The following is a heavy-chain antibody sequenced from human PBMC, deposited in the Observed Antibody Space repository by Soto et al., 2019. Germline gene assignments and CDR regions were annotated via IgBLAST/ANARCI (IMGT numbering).Heavy chain of an antibody. CDR1: GFTFSSYA. CDR2: ISSNGGST. D-gene: IGHD6-13*01. CDR3: VIEIAAAGNWFDP. Sequence: GGSLRLSCSASGFTFSSYAMHWVRQAPGKGLEYVSAISSNGGSTYYADSVKGRFTISRDNSKNTLYLQMSSLRAEDTAVYYCVIEIAAAGNWFDPWGQGTLVTVSS. J-gene: IGHJ5*02. V-gene: IGHV3-64D*08.